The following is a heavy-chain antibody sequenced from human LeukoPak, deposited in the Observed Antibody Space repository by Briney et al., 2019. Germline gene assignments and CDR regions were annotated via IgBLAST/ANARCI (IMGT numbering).Heavy chain of an antibody. CDR3: ARHYGP. Sequence: SETLTITCSVSGGSFNKNYWGWIRQPPGKGLEWIGSIYSSGSTYYNPSLKSRVTISVDTSKNQFSLKLTSVTAADTAVYYCARHYGPWGQGTLVTVSS. CDR2: IYSSGST. J-gene: IGHJ5*02. CDR1: GGSFNKNY. V-gene: IGHV4-39*01. D-gene: IGHD4-17*01.